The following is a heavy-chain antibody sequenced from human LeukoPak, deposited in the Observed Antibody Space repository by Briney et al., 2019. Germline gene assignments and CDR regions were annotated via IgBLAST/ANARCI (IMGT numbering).Heavy chain of an antibody. CDR3: ARLTYSYGPFDY. J-gene: IGHJ4*02. Sequence: SETLSLTCTVSGGSISSYYWSWIRQPPGKGLEWIGYIYTSGSTNYNPSLKSRVTISVDTSKNQFSLKLSSVTAADTAVYYCARLTYSYGPFDYWGQGTLVTVSS. CDR1: GGSISSYY. V-gene: IGHV4-4*09. D-gene: IGHD5-18*01. CDR2: IYTSGST.